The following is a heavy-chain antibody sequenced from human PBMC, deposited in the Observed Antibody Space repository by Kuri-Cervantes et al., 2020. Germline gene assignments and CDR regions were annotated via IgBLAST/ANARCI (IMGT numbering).Heavy chain of an antibody. V-gene: IGHV3-33*08. CDR1: GFTFSSFW. D-gene: IGHD3-22*01. J-gene: IGHJ4*02. CDR2: IWYDGSNK. Sequence: GGSLRLSCAASGFTFSSFWMTWVRQAPGKGLEWVAVIWYDGSNKYYADSVKGRFTIPRDNSKNTLYLQMNSLRAEDTAVYYCARDRSGSFDYWGQGTLVTVSS. CDR3: ARDRSGSFDY.